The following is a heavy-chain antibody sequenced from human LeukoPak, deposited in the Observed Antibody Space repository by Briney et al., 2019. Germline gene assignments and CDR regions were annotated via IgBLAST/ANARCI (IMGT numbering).Heavy chain of an antibody. V-gene: IGHV3-48*03. Sequence: HPGGSLRLSCAASGFTFSSYEMNWVRQAPGKGLEWVSYISSSGSTIYYADSVKGRFTISRDNAKNSLYLQMNSLRAEDTAVYYCAREEVNSGYDFDYWGQGTLVTVSS. CDR1: GFTFSSYE. D-gene: IGHD5-12*01. CDR3: AREEVNSGYDFDY. CDR2: ISSSGSTI. J-gene: IGHJ4*02.